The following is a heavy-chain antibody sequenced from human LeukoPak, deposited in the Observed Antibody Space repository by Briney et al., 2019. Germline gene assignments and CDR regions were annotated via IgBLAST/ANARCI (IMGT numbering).Heavy chain of an antibody. V-gene: IGHV3-33*01. CDR1: GFTFSSYG. CDR2: IWYDGSNK. J-gene: IGHJ4*02. CDR3: ARDLVRDYDSSGFFDY. Sequence: RTGGSLRLSCAASGFTFSSYGMHWVRQAPGKGLEWVAVIWYDGSNKYYADSVKGRFTISRDNSKNTLYLQMNSLRAEDTAVYYCARDLVRDYDSSGFFDYWGQGTLVTVSS. D-gene: IGHD3-22*01.